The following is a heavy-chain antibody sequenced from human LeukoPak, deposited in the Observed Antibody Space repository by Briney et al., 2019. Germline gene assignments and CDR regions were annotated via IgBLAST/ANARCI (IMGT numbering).Heavy chain of an antibody. CDR1: GFTFSSYA. D-gene: IGHD3-3*01. CDR2: ISGSGGST. Sequence: PGGSLRLSCAASGFTFSSYAMSWVRQAPGKGLEWVSVISGSGGSTYSADYLKARFTISRDNSKNTLYLQMNSLRAEDMAVYYCTKDVGVVMFDYWGQGTLVTVSS. CDR3: TKDVGVVMFDY. J-gene: IGHJ4*02. V-gene: IGHV3-23*01.